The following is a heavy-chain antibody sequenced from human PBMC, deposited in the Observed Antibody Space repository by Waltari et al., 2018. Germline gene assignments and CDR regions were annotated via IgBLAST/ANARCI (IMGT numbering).Heavy chain of an antibody. Sequence: EVQLVESGGGLVQPGRSLRLSCTASGFTFGDYAMSWVRQAPGKGLEWVGFIRSKAYGGTTEYAASVKGRFTISRDDSKSIAYLQMNSLKTEDTAGYYCSRIVGATRDLDYWGQGTLVTVSS. CDR1: GFTFGDYA. CDR3: SRIVGATRDLDY. J-gene: IGHJ4*02. V-gene: IGHV3-49*04. CDR2: IRSKAYGGTT. D-gene: IGHD1-26*01.